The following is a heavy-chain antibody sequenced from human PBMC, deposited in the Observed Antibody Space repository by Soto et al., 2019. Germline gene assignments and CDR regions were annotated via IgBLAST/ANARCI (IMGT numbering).Heavy chain of an antibody. CDR3: ASWHEREHAYDV. CDR1: GLTVSGKKY. CDR2: LYDVDGT. V-gene: IGHV3-53*01. D-gene: IGHD1-1*01. Sequence: DVQLVESGGGLIQPVESLRLSCAAFGLTVSGKKYVAWVRQAPGKGLEWISALYDVDGTYYADSVKGRFTTSSDSSKTTVYLQMNGLRPDDTAVYYCASWHEREHAYDVWGRGTTVTVSS. J-gene: IGHJ3*01.